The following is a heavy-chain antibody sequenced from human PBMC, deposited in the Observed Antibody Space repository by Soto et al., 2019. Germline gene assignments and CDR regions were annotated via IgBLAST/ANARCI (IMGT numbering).Heavy chain of an antibody. CDR2: VSHDGRNT. V-gene: IGHV3-30*03. CDR3: XXXGXQWLVTSDFNY. J-gene: IGHJ4*02. D-gene: IGHD6-19*01. CDR1: GFTFSDYA. Sequence: VQLVESGGGVVQPGRSLRLSCAASGFTFSDYAMHWVRQAPGKGLEWVAVVSHDGRNTHYADPVKGRFTISRDSSKXXXXXXXXXXXXXXXXXXXXXXXGXQWLVTSDFNYWGQGALVTV.